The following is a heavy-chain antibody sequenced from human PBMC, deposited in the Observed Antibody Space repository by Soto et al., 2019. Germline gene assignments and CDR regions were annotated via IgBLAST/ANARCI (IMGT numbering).Heavy chain of an antibody. V-gene: IGHV3-11*01. CDR1: GFTFSDYY. CDR2: ISSSGNTL. J-gene: IGHJ4*02. Sequence: QVQQVESGGGLVKPGGSLGLSCAASGFTFSDYYMSWVRQAPGKGLEWVSYISSSGNTLYYADSVKGRFTMSRDNAKKSLYLQMNSLRDEDTAMYYCAAEFAGYFDYWGQGALVTVSS. CDR3: AAEFAGYFDY. D-gene: IGHD3-10*01.